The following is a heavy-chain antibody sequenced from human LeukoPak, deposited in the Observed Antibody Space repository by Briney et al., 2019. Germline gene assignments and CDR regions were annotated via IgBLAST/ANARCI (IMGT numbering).Heavy chain of an antibody. CDR2: ITTGGEYI. J-gene: IGHJ4*02. CDR3: ARGGSYFDY. D-gene: IGHD1-26*01. Sequence: GGSLRLSCEVSDTNFNKLYMSWVRQTPGKGLEWVSSITTGGEYIFYADSVKGRFTISRDNAKNSLYLQMNSLRAEDTAVYYCARGGSYFDYWGQGTLVTVSS. CDR1: DTNFNKLY. V-gene: IGHV3-21*01.